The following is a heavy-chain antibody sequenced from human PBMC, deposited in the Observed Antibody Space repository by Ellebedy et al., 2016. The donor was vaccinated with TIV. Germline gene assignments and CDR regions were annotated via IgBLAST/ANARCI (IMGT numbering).Heavy chain of an antibody. CDR1: GGSISSSSYY. V-gene: IGHV4-39*01. CDR2: IYYSGST. Sequence: SETLSLTXTVSGGSISSSSYYWGWIRQPPGKGLEWIGSIYYSGSTYYNPSLKSRVTISVDTSKNQFSLKLSSVTAADTAVYYCAKSTWWELLLGYFDYWGQGTLVTVSS. J-gene: IGHJ4*02. D-gene: IGHD1-26*01. CDR3: AKSTWWELLLGYFDY.